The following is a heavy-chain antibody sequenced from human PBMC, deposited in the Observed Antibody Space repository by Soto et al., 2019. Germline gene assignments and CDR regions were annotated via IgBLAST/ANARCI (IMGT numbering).Heavy chain of an antibody. J-gene: IGHJ6*02. V-gene: IGHV1-69*01. CDR2: IVPIFGTA. D-gene: IGHD2-15*01. CDR3: ARAYCSGGSCYELGMDV. CDR1: GGTFSSYA. Sequence: QVQLVQSGAEVKKPGSSVKVSCTASGGTFSSYAISWVRQAPGQGLEWMGGIVPIFGTANYAQKFQVRVTITADESTSTAYMELSSLRSEDTAVYYCARAYCSGGSCYELGMDVWGQGTTVNVSS.